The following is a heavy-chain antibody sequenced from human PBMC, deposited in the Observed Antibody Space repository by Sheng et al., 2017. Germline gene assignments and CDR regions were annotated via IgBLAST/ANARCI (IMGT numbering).Heavy chain of an antibody. CDR3: AKLGGAY. J-gene: IGHJ4*02. CDR2: IRYDGSNK. CDR1: GFTFSSYG. D-gene: IGHD1-26*01. V-gene: IGHV3-30*02. Sequence: QVQLVESGGGVVQPGGSLRLSCAASGFTFSSYGMHWVRQAPGKGLEWVAFIRYDGSNKYYADSVKGRFTISRDNSKNTLYLQMNSLRAEDTAVYYCAKLGGAYWGQGTLVTVSS.